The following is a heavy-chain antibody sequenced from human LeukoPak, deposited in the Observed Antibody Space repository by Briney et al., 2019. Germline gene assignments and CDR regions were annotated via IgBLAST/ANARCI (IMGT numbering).Heavy chain of an antibody. CDR3: ARHGRPGYGGYENAFDI. CDR2: IYDSGDT. J-gene: IGHJ3*02. CDR1: GGSISSSTYY. D-gene: IGHD5-12*01. Sequence: SETLSLTCTVSGGSISSSTYYWGWIRQPPGQGLEWIGNIYDSGDTYYTPSLKSRVTMSVDTSKNQFSLKPSSVTAADTAVYYCARHGRPGYGGYENAFDIWGQGTMVTVSS. V-gene: IGHV4-39*01.